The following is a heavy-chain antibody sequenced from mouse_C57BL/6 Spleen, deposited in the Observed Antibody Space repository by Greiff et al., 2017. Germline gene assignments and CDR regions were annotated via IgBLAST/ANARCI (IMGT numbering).Heavy chain of an antibody. CDR2: IHPNSGST. Sequence: VQLQQPGAELVKPGASVKLSCKASGYTFTSYWMHWVKQRPGQGLEWIGMIHPNSGSTNYNEKFKSKDTLTVDKSSSTAYMQLSSLTSEDSAVYYCARWGYWYFDVWGTGTTVTVSS. V-gene: IGHV1-64*01. J-gene: IGHJ1*03. CDR3: ARWGYWYFDV. CDR1: GYTFTSYW.